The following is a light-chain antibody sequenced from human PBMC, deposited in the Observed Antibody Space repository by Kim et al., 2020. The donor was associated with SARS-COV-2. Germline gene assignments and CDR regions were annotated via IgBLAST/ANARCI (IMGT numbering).Light chain of an antibody. J-gene: IGKJ2*01. CDR2: GAS. Sequence: LSQGERATLSCRASQSVSSSYLAWYQQKPGQAPRILIYGASSRATGIPDRFSGSGSGTDFTLTISRLEPEDFAVYYCQQYGSSMYTFGQGTKLEI. V-gene: IGKV3-20*01. CDR1: QSVSSSY. CDR3: QQYGSSMYT.